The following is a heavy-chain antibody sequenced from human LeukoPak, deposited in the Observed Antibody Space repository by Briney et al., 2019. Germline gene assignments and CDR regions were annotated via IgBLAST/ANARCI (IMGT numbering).Heavy chain of an antibody. CDR3: ARHGRDRASRNQGDAFDI. CDR1: GASIDSYY. Sequence: SETPSLTCTVSGASIDSYYWSWIRQSPGKGLEWVGYTYTGGRTDYNPSLKSRVTISVDTSKNQFSLKVDSVTAADTAVYFCARHGRDRASRNQGDAFDIWGQGTRVIVSS. D-gene: IGHD5-24*01. V-gene: IGHV4-4*09. CDR2: TYTGGRT. J-gene: IGHJ3*02.